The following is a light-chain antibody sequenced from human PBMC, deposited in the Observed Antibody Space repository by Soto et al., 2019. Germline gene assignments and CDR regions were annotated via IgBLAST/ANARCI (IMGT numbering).Light chain of an antibody. V-gene: IGKV1-5*01. CDR3: QQYNSYSPRHT. CDR2: DAS. CDR1: QSISSW. Sequence: DIQMTQSPSTLSASVGDRVTITCRASQSISSWLAWYQQKPGKAPKLLIYDASSLESGVPSRFSGSGSGTEFTLTISSLQPDDFATYSCQQYNSYSPRHTFGQGTKLEIK. J-gene: IGKJ2*01.